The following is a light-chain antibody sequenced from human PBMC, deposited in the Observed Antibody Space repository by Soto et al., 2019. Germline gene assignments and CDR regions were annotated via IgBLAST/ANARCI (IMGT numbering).Light chain of an antibody. CDR1: SSDIGTYDY. J-gene: IGLJ1*01. V-gene: IGLV2-14*01. Sequence: QSVLTQPASVSGSPGQSITISCTGTSSDIGTYDYVSWYQQHPGKAPKLMIYEVTNLPSGVSNRFSASKSGNTASLTISGHQAEDEADYYCRSYSSASSRVFGTGTKVTVL. CDR2: EVT. CDR3: RSYSSASSRV.